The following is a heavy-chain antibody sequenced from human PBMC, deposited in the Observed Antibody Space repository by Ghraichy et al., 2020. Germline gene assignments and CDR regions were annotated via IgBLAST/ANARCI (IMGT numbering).Heavy chain of an antibody. CDR3: AKVGYCSSTSCYWGTFDI. V-gene: IGHV3-23*01. J-gene: IGHJ3*02. CDR1: GFTFSNYA. Sequence: LSLTCAASGFTFSNYAMNWVRQAPGKGLEWVSSISATDGSTHYVDSVKGRFIISRDNSKNTLYLQMNSLRAEDTALYYCAKVGYCSSTSCYWGTFDIWGQGTIVTVSS. CDR2: ISATDGST. D-gene: IGHD2-2*01.